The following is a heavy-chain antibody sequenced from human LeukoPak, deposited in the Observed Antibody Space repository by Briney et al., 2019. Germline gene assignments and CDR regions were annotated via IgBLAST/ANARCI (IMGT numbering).Heavy chain of an antibody. Sequence: SVKVSCKASGGTFSSYAISWVRQAPGQGLEWMGRIIPILGIANYAQKFQGRVTITADKSTSTAYMELSSLRSEDTAVYYCARGPYYYGSGSPAYYFDYWGQGTLVTVSS. J-gene: IGHJ4*02. D-gene: IGHD3-10*01. CDR1: GGTFSSYA. CDR3: ARGPYYYGSGSPAYYFDY. CDR2: IIPILGIA. V-gene: IGHV1-69*04.